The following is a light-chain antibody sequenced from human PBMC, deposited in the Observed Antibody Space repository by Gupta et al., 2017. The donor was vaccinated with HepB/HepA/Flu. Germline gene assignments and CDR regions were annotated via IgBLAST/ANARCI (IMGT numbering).Light chain of an antibody. V-gene: IGLV1-51*02. CDR2: ENN. CDR3: GTWDSSLSAWV. Sequence: QSVLTQPPSVSAAPGQKVTISCSGSSSNIANNYVSWYQQLPGTAPKLLIYENNKRPSGIPDRFSGSKSGTSATLGITGLQTGDEADYYCGTWDSSLSAWVFGGGTKLTAL. J-gene: IGLJ3*02. CDR1: SSNIANNY.